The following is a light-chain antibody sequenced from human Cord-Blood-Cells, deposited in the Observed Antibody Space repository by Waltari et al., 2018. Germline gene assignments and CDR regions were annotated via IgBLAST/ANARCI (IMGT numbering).Light chain of an antibody. Sequence: EIVFTQSPATLSLSPGERATLSCRASQSVSSYLAWYQQKPGQAPRLLIYDASNRATGIPARFSGSWSGTDFTLTISSLEPEDFAVYYCQQRSNWPPYTFGQGTKLEIK. CDR1: QSVSSY. V-gene: IGKV3-11*01. CDR3: QQRSNWPPYT. J-gene: IGKJ2*01. CDR2: DAS.